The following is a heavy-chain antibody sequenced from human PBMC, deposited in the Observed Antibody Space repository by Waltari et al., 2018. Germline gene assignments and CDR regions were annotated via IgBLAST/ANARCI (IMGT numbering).Heavy chain of an antibody. D-gene: IGHD1-1*01. J-gene: IGHJ5*02. CDR1: GYTFTDYY. Sequence: QVHLVQSGAEVKKPGASVKVSCKASGYTFTDYYIHWVRQAPGQGLECMGWINLNSGAENYAQSFQGRVTLTRDTSINTVYMELSRLRSDDTAVYYCAKVSKTTTGPGTWGQGTLITVSS. CDR3: AKVSKTTTGPGT. CDR2: INLNSGAE. V-gene: IGHV1-2*02.